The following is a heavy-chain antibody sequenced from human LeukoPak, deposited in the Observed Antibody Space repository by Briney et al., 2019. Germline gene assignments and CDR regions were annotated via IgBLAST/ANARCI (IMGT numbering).Heavy chain of an antibody. CDR2: ISGSGGST. D-gene: IGHD3-10*01. V-gene: IGHV3-23*01. CDR3: AKDLPTMVRGVIISFARIYGMDV. Sequence: PGGSLRLSCAASGFTFSSYAMSWVRQAPGKGLEWVSAISGSGGSTYYADSVKGRFTISRDNSKNTLYLQMNSLRAEDTAVYYCAKDLPTMVRGVIISFARIYGMDVWGQGTTVTVSS. J-gene: IGHJ6*02. CDR1: GFTFSSYA.